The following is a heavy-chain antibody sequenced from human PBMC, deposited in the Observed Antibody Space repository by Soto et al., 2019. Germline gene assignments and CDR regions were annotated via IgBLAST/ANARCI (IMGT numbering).Heavy chain of an antibody. D-gene: IGHD5-18*01. CDR1: GFTFSSYG. V-gene: IGHV3-30*18. CDR2: ISYDGSNK. Sequence: QVQLVESGGGVVQPGRSLRLSCAASGFTFSSYGMHWVRQAPGKGLEWVAVISYDGSNKYYADSVKGRFTISIDNSKNTLYLQMNSLRAEDTAVYYCAKDRIYSYGYQYYFDYWGQGTLVTVSS. J-gene: IGHJ4*02. CDR3: AKDRIYSYGYQYYFDY.